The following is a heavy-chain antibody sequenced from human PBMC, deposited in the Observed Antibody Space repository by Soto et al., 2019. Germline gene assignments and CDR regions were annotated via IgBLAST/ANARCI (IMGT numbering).Heavy chain of an antibody. D-gene: IGHD3-22*01. J-gene: IGHJ4*02. CDR1: GGSFSGYY. V-gene: IGHV4-34*01. CDR3: ATTPGLYYDSRGYSY. CDR2: INHSGST. Sequence: PSETLSLTCAVYGGSFSGYYWSWIRQPPGKGLEWIGEINHSGSTNYNPSLKSRVTISVDTSKNQFSLKLSSVTAADTAVYYCATTPGLYYDSRGYSYWGQGTLVTVSS.